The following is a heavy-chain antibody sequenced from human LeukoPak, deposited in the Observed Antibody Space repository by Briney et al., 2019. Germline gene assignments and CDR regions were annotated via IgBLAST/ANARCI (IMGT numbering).Heavy chain of an antibody. V-gene: IGHV3-33*06. Sequence: PGGSLRLSCAASGFTFNNYDMHWVRQAPGKGLEWVAVIWYDGSYTYYAESVKGRFTISRDNSRNTLYLQMSSLRSEDTAVYYCAKPTSGDGSFLIDYWGQGTLVTVSS. J-gene: IGHJ4*02. D-gene: IGHD1-26*01. CDR3: AKPTSGDGSFLIDY. CDR1: GFTFNNYD. CDR2: IWYDGSYT.